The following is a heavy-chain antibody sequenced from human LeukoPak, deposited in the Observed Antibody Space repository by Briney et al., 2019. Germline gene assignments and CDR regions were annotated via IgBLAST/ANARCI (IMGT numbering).Heavy chain of an antibody. CDR3: ARVTYSGGDPYFDY. CDR2: IYHSGRT. D-gene: IGHD2-21*02. V-gene: IGHV4-38-2*02. CDR1: GYSISSGYY. J-gene: IGHJ4*02. Sequence: SETLSLTCTVSGYSISSGYYWGWIRQPPGKGLEWIGIIYHSGRTYYNPSLKSRVTISVDTSKNQFSLKLNSVTAADTAVYYCARVTYSGGDPYFDYWGQGTLVTVSS.